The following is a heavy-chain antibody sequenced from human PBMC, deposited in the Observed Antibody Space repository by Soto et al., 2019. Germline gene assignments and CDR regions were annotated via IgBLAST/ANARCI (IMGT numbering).Heavy chain of an antibody. CDR2: IKTDGSST. Sequence: EVQLVESGGGLVQPGGSLRLSCAASGFTFSSYWMHWVRQAPGKGLVWVSRIKTDGSSTGYADSVKGRFTISRDNAKNPLYLQMNSLRAEDTAVYYCVRELADCVGECVVLWGQGTVVTVSS. CDR1: GFTFSSYW. V-gene: IGHV3-74*01. CDR3: VRELADCVGECVVL. D-gene: IGHD2-21*01. J-gene: IGHJ4*02.